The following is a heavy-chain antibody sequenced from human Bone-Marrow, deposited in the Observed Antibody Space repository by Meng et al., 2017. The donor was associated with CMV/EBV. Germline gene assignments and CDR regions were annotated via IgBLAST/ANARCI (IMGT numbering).Heavy chain of an antibody. CDR2: IYSGGST. D-gene: IGHD2-2*01. J-gene: IGHJ4*02. Sequence: GESLKISCAASGFTFSSYAMSWVRQAPGKGLEWVSVIYSGGSTYYADSVKGRFTISRDNSKNTLYLHMNSLRAEDTAMYYCARRLVGLWGQGTLVTVSS. CDR1: GFTFSSYA. CDR3: ARRLVGL. V-gene: IGHV3-53*01.